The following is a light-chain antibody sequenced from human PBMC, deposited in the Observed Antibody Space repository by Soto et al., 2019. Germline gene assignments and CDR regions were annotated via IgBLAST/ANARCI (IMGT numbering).Light chain of an antibody. Sequence: DIPMTQSPSSLSASVGDRVTITCRASQSINSYLNWYQQKPGKAPKLLIYAASSLQSGVPSRFSGSGSGTDFTLTISSLQPEDFVTYYCQQTYSIPFTFGPGTKVDVK. CDR1: QSINSY. V-gene: IGKV1-39*01. CDR2: AAS. J-gene: IGKJ3*01. CDR3: QQTYSIPFT.